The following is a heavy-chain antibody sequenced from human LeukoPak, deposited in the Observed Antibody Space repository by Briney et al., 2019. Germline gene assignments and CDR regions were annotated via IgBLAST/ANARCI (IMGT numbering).Heavy chain of an antibody. CDR1: GFLFSGYH. CDR2: IYFTGDII. V-gene: IGHV3-11*01. CDR3: ARDDMLERPSFDI. D-gene: IGHD1-1*01. J-gene: IGHJ3*02. Sequence: GGSLRLSCAASGFLFSGYHMSWIRQAPGKGLEWISYIYFTGDIIYYADSVKGRFTISRDNAKNSLYLQMNSLKVEDTAVYYCARDDMLERPSFDIWGQGTVVTVSS.